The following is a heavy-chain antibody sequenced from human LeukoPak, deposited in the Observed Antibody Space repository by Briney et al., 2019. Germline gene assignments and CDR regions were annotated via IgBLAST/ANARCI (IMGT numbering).Heavy chain of an antibody. V-gene: IGHV3-23*01. D-gene: IGHD1-14*01. CDR1: GFTFTSYA. Sequence: QPGGSLRLSCAASGFTFTSYAMSWVRQAPGKGLEWVSAISGTGGSTYYVDSVKGRFTISRDNSKNTLYLQMNSLGAEDTAVYYCAKGLYTGLYYYYMDVWGKGTTVTVSS. CDR3: AKGLYTGLYYYYMDV. CDR2: ISGTGGST. J-gene: IGHJ6*03.